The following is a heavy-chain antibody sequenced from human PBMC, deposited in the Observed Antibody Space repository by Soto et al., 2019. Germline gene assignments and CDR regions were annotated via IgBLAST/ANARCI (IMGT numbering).Heavy chain of an antibody. D-gene: IGHD7-27*01. Sequence: EVQLLESGGGLVQPGGSVRLSCAASGFTFSSYAMSWVRQAPGKGLEWVSDISGSGTNTYYADSVKGRFTISRDTSKNTLYLQLNSLRAEDTAMYYCAKGSGRTNSDVFDIWGQGTMVTVSS. V-gene: IGHV3-23*01. CDR1: GFTFSSYA. CDR3: AKGSGRTNSDVFDI. J-gene: IGHJ3*02. CDR2: ISGSGTNT.